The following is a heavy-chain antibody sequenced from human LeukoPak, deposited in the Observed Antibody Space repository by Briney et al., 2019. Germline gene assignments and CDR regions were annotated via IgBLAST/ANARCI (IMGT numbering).Heavy chain of an antibody. CDR3: ARGRYCSSTSCRGPIDY. CDR2: INHSGST. Sequence: SETLSLTRAVYGGSFSGYYWSWIRQPPGKGLEWIGEINHSGSTNYNPSLKSRVTISVDTSKNQFSLKLSSVTAADTAVYYCARGRYCSSTSCRGPIDYWGQGTLVTVSS. D-gene: IGHD2-2*01. CDR1: GGSFSGYY. J-gene: IGHJ4*02. V-gene: IGHV4-34*01.